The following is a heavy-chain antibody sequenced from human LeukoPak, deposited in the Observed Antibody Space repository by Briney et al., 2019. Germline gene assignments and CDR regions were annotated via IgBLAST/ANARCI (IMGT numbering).Heavy chain of an antibody. CDR2: IYYSGST. CDR3: ASSHDGGTYYYDSSGYSADAFDI. J-gene: IGHJ3*02. CDR1: GGSISSGGYY. V-gene: IGHV4-31*03. Sequence: PSETLSLTCTVSGGSISSGGYYWSWIRQQPGKGLEWIGYIYYSGSTYYNPSLKSRVTISVDTSKNQFSLKLSSVTAADTAVYYCASSHDGGTYYYDSSGYSADAFDIWGQGTMVTVSS. D-gene: IGHD3-22*01.